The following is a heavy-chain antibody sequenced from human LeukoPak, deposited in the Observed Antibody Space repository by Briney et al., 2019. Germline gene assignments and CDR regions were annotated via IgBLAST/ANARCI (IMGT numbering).Heavy chain of an antibody. J-gene: IGHJ4*02. D-gene: IGHD1-26*01. CDR3: ARVAGVSYNYFDS. CDR2: INPYNGDT. CDR1: GYTFITYG. Sequence: ASVKVSCKASGYTFITYGITWVRQAPGQGLEWMGWINPYNGDTNYAQNLQDRVTMTTDTSTSTAYMELRSLRSDDTAAYFCARVAGVSYNYFDSWGQGTLVTVSS. V-gene: IGHV1-18*01.